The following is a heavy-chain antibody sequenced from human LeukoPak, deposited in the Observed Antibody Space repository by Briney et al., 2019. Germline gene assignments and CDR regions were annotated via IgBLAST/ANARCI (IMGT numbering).Heavy chain of an antibody. D-gene: IGHD2-2*01. V-gene: IGHV4-61*02. CDR3: ARGPGYCSSTSCYGLYMDV. J-gene: IGHJ6*03. CDR2: IYTSGSN. CDR1: GGSISSGSYY. Sequence: SEPLSLTCTVSGGSISSGSYYWSWIRQPGGKTLEWIGRIYTSGSNKYNPSLKNRVTISVDTSKNQFSLKLSSVTAADTAVYYCARGPGYCSSTSCYGLYMDVWGKGTTVTISS.